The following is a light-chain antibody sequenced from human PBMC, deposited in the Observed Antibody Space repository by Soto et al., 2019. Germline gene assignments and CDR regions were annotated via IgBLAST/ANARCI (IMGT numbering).Light chain of an antibody. J-gene: IGKJ1*01. CDR2: AQX. CDR1: QSISTY. Sequence: IHMSQSPSSVSASLGGRVTIPXRASQSISTYVNWYQQKPVXXTKLXXXAQXSLQSGVPSRFSGSGSGTDFTLTISSLQPEEFATYYCQQSYSTPTGTFGQGTKVDIK. V-gene: IGKV1-39*01. CDR3: QQSYSTPTGT.